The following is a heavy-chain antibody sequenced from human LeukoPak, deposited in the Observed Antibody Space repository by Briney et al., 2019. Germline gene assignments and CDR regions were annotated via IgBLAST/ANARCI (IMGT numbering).Heavy chain of an antibody. CDR2: IKQDGSEK. D-gene: IGHD3-10*01. V-gene: IGHV3-7*01. CDR3: ARVGAYYYGSGSYPFYYYYYMDV. J-gene: IGHJ6*03. CDR1: GFTFSSYW. Sequence: GGSLRLSCAASGFTFSSYWMSWVRQAPGKGLEWVANIKQDGSEKYYVDSVKGRFTISRDNAKNSLYLQMNSLRAEDTAVYYCARVGAYYYGSGSYPFYYYYYMDVWGKGTTVTVSS.